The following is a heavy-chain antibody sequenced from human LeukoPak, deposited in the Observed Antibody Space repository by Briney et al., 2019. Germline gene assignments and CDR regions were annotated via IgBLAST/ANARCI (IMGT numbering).Heavy chain of an antibody. J-gene: IGHJ6*02. V-gene: IGHV3-23*01. D-gene: IGHD2-15*01. CDR3: AKDLAEAATSYGMDV. Sequence: GGSLRLSCEATGFIFRSFAMSWVRQVPGKGLEWVSAVSGSGGTTYYAGSVKGRFTISRDNSKNTVYLQINNLRTEDTATYYCAKDLAEAATSYGMDVWGHGTSVTVSS. CDR1: GFIFRSFA. CDR2: VSGSGGTT.